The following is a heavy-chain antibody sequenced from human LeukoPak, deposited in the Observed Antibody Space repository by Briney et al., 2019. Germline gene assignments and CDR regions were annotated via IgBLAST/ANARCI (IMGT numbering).Heavy chain of an antibody. CDR1: GFSFNSYS. J-gene: IGHJ4*02. D-gene: IGHD1-1*01. CDR3: ARKGNWNYDY. Sequence: PGGSLRLSCTASGFSFNSYSMSWVRQAPGKGLEWVSSISSTSSYIHYADSVKGRFTISRDNARNSLYLQMNSLRVEDTAVYYCARKGNWNYDYWGQGTRVTVSS. V-gene: IGHV3-21*01. CDR2: ISSTSSYI.